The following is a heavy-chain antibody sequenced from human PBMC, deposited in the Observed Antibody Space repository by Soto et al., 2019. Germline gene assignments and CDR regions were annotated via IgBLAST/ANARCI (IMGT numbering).Heavy chain of an antibody. V-gene: IGHV4-34*01. CDR2: INHSGST. Sequence: SETLSLTCAFYGGSFSGYYWSWIRQPPGKGLEWVGEINHSGSTNYNPSLKSRVTISVDTSKNQFYLKLSSVTAADTAVYYCARSQKVTVWGGYYYPGMDVWGQGTTVTVSS. CDR1: GGSFSGYY. D-gene: IGHD2-21*02. CDR3: ARSQKVTVWGGYYYPGMDV. J-gene: IGHJ6*01.